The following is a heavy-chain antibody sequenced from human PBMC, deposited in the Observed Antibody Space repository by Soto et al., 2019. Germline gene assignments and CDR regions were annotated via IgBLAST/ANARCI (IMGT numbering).Heavy chain of an antibody. D-gene: IGHD6-19*01. Sequence: GGSLRLSCAASGFTFSSYWMHWVRQAPGKGLVWVSRINNDGSSTRYADSVKGRFTTSRDNAKNTLYLQMNSLRAEDTAVYYCARDQSSGWYTQIDYWGQGTLVTVSS. J-gene: IGHJ4*02. CDR1: GFTFSSYW. CDR2: INNDGSST. CDR3: ARDQSSGWYTQIDY. V-gene: IGHV3-74*01.